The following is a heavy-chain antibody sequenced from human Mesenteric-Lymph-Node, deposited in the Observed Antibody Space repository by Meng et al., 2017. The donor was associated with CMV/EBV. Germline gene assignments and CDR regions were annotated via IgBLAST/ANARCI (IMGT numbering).Heavy chain of an antibody. V-gene: IGHV1-18*01. D-gene: IGHD3-3*01. Sequence: ASVKVSCKASGYTFTSYGISWVRQAPGQGLEWMGWISAYNGNTNYAQKLQGRVTMTTDTSTSTAYMELRSLRSDDTAVYYCARAEYYDFWSGYLSQTNYFDYWGQGTLVTVSS. CDR1: GYTFTSYG. CDR3: ARAEYYDFWSGYLSQTNYFDY. CDR2: ISAYNGNT. J-gene: IGHJ4*02.